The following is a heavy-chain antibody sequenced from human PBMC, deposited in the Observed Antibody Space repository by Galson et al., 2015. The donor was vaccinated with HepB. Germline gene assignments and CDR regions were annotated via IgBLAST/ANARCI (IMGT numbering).Heavy chain of an antibody. D-gene: IGHD3-22*01. Sequence: SVKVSCKASGYTFTSYAMHWVRQAPGQRLEWMGWINAGNGNTKYSQKFQGRVTITRDTPASTAYMELSSLRSEDTAVYYCAAMKVVVIPTTNYYGMDVWGQGTTVTVSS. V-gene: IGHV1-3*01. CDR3: AAMKVVVIPTTNYYGMDV. J-gene: IGHJ6*02. CDR2: INAGNGNT. CDR1: GYTFTSYA.